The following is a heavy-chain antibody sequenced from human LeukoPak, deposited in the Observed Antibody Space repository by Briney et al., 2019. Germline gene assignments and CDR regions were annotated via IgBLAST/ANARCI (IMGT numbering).Heavy chain of an antibody. J-gene: IGHJ5*02. V-gene: IGHV4-34*01. CDR3: ARRRCQLLLKAWFDP. CDR2: INHSGST. D-gene: IGHD2-2*01. Sequence: SETLSLTCAVYGGSFSGYYWSWIRQPPGKGLEWIGEINHSGSTNYNPSLKSRVTISVDTSKNQFSLKLSSVTAADTAVYYCARRRCQLLLKAWFDPWGQGTLVTVSS. CDR1: GGSFSGYY.